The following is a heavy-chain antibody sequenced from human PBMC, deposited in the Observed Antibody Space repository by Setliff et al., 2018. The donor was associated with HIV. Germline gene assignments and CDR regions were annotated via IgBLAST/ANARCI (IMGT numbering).Heavy chain of an antibody. Sequence: GGSLRLSCAASGFNFDDHGMHWVRQAPGKGLEWISLISWNGGSKDYAESVKGRFTISRDNSKNSLYLQMNSLGAEDTAVYYCAKDNLYSSGIYQFDYWGQGTMVTVSS. V-gene: IGHV3-43D*04. CDR2: ISWNGGSK. CDR3: AKDNLYSSGIYQFDY. CDR1: GFNFDDHG. D-gene: IGHD3-10*01. J-gene: IGHJ4*02.